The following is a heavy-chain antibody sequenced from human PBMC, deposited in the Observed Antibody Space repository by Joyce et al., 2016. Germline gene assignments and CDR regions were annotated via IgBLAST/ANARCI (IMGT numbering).Heavy chain of an antibody. V-gene: IGHV4-31*11. J-gene: IGHJ5*02. CDR2: VHNSGTT. CDR3: ARGVYCGDGCYSGTDR. D-gene: IGHD2-21*02. Sequence: QVQLQESGPGLVKPSQTLSLTCAVSGVSITSSFNWWTCIRQHPEKGLEWIGYVHNSGTTYYNPSLQSRLTISLDTSKNLFSLKLSSVTAADTAVYYCARGVYCGDGCYSGTDRWGQGALVIVSS. CDR1: GVSITSSFNW.